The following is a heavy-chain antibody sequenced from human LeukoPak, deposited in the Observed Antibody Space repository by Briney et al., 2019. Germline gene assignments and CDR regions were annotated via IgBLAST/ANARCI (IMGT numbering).Heavy chain of an antibody. CDR3: ARSLIADGAFDI. V-gene: IGHV3-21*01. CDR2: ISSSGSYI. Sequence: GGSLRLSCAASGFTFGNHWMTWVRQAPGKGLEWVSDISSSGSYIDYADSVKGRFTISRDNAKNSLFLQMNSLRAEDTAVYYCARSLIADGAFDIWGQGTMVTVSS. J-gene: IGHJ3*02. D-gene: IGHD2-21*01. CDR1: GFTFGNHW.